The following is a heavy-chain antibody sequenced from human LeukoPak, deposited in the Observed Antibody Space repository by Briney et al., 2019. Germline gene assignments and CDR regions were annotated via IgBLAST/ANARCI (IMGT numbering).Heavy chain of an antibody. V-gene: IGHV3-23*01. CDR2: ITGSGDST. J-gene: IGHJ4*02. CDR3: AKISQTAMVRSFIDY. D-gene: IGHD5-18*01. Sequence: PSETLSLTCAVYGGSFSDYYWSWVRQAPGKGLEWVSAITGSGDSTYYADSVKGRFSISRDNSKNTLYVQMNSLRAEDTAVYYCAKISQTAMVRSFIDYWGQGTLVTVSS. CDR1: GGSFSDYY.